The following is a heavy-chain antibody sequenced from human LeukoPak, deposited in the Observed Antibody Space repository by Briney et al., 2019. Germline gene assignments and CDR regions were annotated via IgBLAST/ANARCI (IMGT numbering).Heavy chain of an antibody. CDR3: AKSNGYGLVDI. D-gene: IGHD3-10*01. J-gene: IGHJ3*02. V-gene: IGHV4-38-2*02. Sequence: SETLSLTCTVSGYFIRSGFYWGWIRQPPGKGLEWIGNIFYSGGTYYSPSLTSRVTISLDTSRDQFSLKLNSVTAADTAVYYCAKSNGYGLVDIWGQGTMVTVSS. CDR2: IFYSGGT. CDR1: GYFIRSGFY.